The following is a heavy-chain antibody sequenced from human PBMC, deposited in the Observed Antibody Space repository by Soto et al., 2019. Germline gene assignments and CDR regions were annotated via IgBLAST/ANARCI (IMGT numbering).Heavy chain of an antibody. CDR2: ISGIGGSS. CDR3: AKVTKRAAAGRYEYYKYGMDV. V-gene: IGHV3-23*01. Sequence: LRLSCAASGFAFSTYAMTWVRQAPGKGLEWVSVISGIGGSSYYAASVKGRFTISRDNSKNTLFLQMNGLRAEDTAVYYCAKVTKRAAAGRYEYYKYGMDVWGQGTTVTVSS. D-gene: IGHD6-13*01. J-gene: IGHJ6*02. CDR1: GFAFSTYA.